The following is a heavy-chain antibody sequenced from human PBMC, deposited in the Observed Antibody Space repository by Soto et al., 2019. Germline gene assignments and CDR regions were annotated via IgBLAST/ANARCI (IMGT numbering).Heavy chain of an antibody. D-gene: IGHD3-3*01. CDR1: GFTFSNAW. J-gene: IGHJ6*02. CDR2: IKSKTDGGTT. Sequence: PGGSLRLSCAASGFTFSNAWMNWVRQAPGKGLEWVGRIKSKTDGGTTDYAAPVKGRFTISRDDSKNTLYLQMNSLKTEDTAVYYCTATYYDFWSGYPMYYYYGMDVWGQGTTVTVSS. CDR3: TATYYDFWSGYPMYYYYGMDV. V-gene: IGHV3-15*07.